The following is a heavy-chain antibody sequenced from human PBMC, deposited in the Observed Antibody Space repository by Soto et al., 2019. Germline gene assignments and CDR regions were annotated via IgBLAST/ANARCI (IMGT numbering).Heavy chain of an antibody. CDR2: INPDGSEK. CDR1: GFTFGTYW. J-gene: IGHJ4*02. D-gene: IGHD3-16*01. V-gene: IGHV3-7*03. CDR3: TKGGHVDY. Sequence: ESGGGLVQPGGSLRLSCAASGFTFGTYWMTWVRQAPGKGLEWVANINPDGSEKYYVDSVKGRFTISRDNALNSLYLQITSLRAEDTAVYYCTKGGHVDYCGQGTLVTVSS.